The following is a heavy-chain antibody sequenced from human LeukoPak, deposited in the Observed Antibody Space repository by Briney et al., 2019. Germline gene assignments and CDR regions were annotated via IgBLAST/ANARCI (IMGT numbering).Heavy chain of an antibody. CDR3: AKDGPDSSGYYPYYFDY. D-gene: IGHD3-22*01. CDR1: GFTFSSYA. CDR2: ISGSGGST. Sequence: GGSLRLSCAASGFTFSSYAMSWVRQAPGKGLEWVPAISGSGGSTYYADSVKGRFTISRDNSKNTLYLQMNSLRAEDTAVYYCAKDGPDSSGYYPYYFDYWGQGTLVTVSS. J-gene: IGHJ4*02. V-gene: IGHV3-23*01.